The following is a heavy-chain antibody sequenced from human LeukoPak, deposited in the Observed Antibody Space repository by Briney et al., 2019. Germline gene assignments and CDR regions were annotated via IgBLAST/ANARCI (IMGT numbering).Heavy chain of an antibody. D-gene: IGHD3-3*01. CDR1: GGSISSYY. J-gene: IGHJ4*02. CDR2: IYYSGST. CDR3: ARGMEDFWSGYDY. Sequence: ETLSLTCTVSGGSISSYYWSWIRQPPGKGLEWIGYIYYSGSTNYNPSLKSRVTISVDTSKNQFSLKLSSVTAADTAVYYCARGMEDFWSGYDYWGQGTLVTVSS. V-gene: IGHV4-59*01.